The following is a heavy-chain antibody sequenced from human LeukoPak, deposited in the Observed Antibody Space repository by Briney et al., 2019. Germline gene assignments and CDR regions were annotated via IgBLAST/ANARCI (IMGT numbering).Heavy chain of an antibody. CDR1: GYTFTSYY. V-gene: IGHV1-46*01. D-gene: IGHD3-3*01. Sequence: ASVKVSCKASGYTFTSYYMHWVRQAPGQGLEWMGIINPSGGSTSYAQKFQGRVTMTRDTSTSTVYMELSSLRSEDTAVYYCARGPSRYYDFWSGYSRPGNWFDPWGQGTLVTVSS. J-gene: IGHJ5*02. CDR2: INPSGGST. CDR3: ARGPSRYYDFWSGYSRPGNWFDP.